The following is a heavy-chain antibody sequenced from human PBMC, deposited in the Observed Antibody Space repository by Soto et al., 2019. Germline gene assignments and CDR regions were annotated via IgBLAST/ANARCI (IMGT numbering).Heavy chain of an antibody. Sequence: EVQLVESGGGLVQPGGSLRLSCAASGFTFSSYWMSWVRQAPGKGLEWVANIKQDGSEKYYVDSVKGRFTISRDNAKNSLYLQMNSLRAEDTAVYYCARQAYYYDSGGYLFDYWGQGTLVTVSS. V-gene: IGHV3-7*05. CDR2: IKQDGSEK. CDR1: GFTFSSYW. CDR3: ARQAYYYDSGGYLFDY. J-gene: IGHJ4*02. D-gene: IGHD3-22*01.